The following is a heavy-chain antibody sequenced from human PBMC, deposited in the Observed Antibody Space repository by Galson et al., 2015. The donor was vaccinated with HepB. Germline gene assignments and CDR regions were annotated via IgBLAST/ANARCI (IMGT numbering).Heavy chain of an antibody. Sequence: SLRLSCAASGFTVSSNYMSWVRQAPGKGLEWVSVIYSGGSKYYADSVKGRFTISRDNSKNTLYLQMNSLRAEDTAGYYCARGAGERLRYFDWLPTGPFDYWGQGTLVTVSS. CDR1: GFTVSSNY. CDR3: ARGAGERLRYFDWLPTGPFDY. J-gene: IGHJ4*02. CDR2: IYSGGSK. V-gene: IGHV3-66*01. D-gene: IGHD3-9*01.